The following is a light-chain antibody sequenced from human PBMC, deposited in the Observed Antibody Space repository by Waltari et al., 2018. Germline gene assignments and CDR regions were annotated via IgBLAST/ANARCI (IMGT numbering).Light chain of an antibody. Sequence: QSALTQPRSVSGSPGQSVTISCTGTSSDVGNYNYVTWYQQHPGKAPKVIIYDVYTRPSGVPDRFSCSKSGYPASLTISGLQAEDGADYYCCSYADTSTYVFGTGTQVLVL. CDR2: DVY. CDR3: CSYADTSTYV. J-gene: IGLJ1*01. CDR1: SSDVGNYNY. V-gene: IGLV2-11*01.